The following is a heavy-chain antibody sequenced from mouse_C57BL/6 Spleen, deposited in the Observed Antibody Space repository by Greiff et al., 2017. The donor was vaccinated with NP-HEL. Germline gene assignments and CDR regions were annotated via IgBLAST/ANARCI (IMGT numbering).Heavy chain of an antibody. V-gene: IGHV1-50*01. Sequence: QVQLQQPGAELVKPGASVKLSCKASGYTFTSYWMQWVKQRPGQGLEWIGEIDPSDSYTNYNQKFKGKATLTVDTSSSTAYMQLSSLTSEDSAVYYCARLKFAYWGQGTLVTVSA. CDR2: IDPSDSYT. CDR3: ARLKFAY. CDR1: GYTFTSYW. J-gene: IGHJ3*01.